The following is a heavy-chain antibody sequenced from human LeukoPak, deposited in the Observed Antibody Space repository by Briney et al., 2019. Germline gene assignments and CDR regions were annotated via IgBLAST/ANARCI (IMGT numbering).Heavy chain of an antibody. CDR2: MNPNSGNT. V-gene: IGHV1-8*01. CDR3: ATDARPFYDFWSGYLFS. CDR1: GYTFTSYD. D-gene: IGHD3-3*01. Sequence: GASVKVSCKASGYTFTSYDINWVRQATGQGLEWMGWMNPNSGNTGYAQKFQGRVTMTRNTSMSTAYMELSSLRSEDTAVYYCATDARPFYDFWSGYLFSWGQGTLVTVSS. J-gene: IGHJ4*02.